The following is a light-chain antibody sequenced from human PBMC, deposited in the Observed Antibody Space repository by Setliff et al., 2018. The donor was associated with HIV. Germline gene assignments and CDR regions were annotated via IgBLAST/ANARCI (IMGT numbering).Light chain of an antibody. Sequence: QSALTQPASVSGSPGQSITISCTGTSSDIGTYNYVSWYQQHPGRAPKLMIYDVSFRPSGVSNRFSGSKSGSTASLTISGLQADDEADYYCSSYTTTSILLFGTGTKVTV. J-gene: IGLJ1*01. CDR2: DVS. CDR1: SSDIGTYNY. CDR3: SSYTTTSILL. V-gene: IGLV2-14*03.